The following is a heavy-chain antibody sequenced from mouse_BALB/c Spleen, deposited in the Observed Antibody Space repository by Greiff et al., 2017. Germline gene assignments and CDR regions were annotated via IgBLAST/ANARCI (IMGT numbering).Heavy chain of an antibody. Sequence: DVQLVESGGGLVQPGGSLKLSCAASGFTFSSYGMSWVRQTPDKRLELVATINSNGGSTYYPDSVKGRFTISRDNAKNTLYLQMSSLKSEDTAMYYCARERGSFAYWGQGTLVTVSA. CDR1: GFTFSSYG. CDR3: ARERGSFAY. CDR2: INSNGGST. V-gene: IGHV5-6-3*01. J-gene: IGHJ3*01.